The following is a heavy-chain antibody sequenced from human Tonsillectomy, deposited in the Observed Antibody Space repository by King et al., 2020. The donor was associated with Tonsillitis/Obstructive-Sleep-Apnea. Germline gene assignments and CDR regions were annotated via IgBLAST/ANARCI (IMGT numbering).Heavy chain of an antibody. D-gene: IGHD6-19*01. CDR1: SGSISNYY. CDR2: IYYSETT. V-gene: IGHV4-59*08. Sequence: VQLQESGPGLVKPSETLSLTCSVSSGSISNYYWSWIRQPPGKGLEWIGYIYYSETTNYNPSLKSRVTISVDMSKNQFSLKLSSVTAADTAVYYCASSGSYNNSDYWGQGTLVTVSS. CDR3: ASSGSYNNSDY. J-gene: IGHJ4*02.